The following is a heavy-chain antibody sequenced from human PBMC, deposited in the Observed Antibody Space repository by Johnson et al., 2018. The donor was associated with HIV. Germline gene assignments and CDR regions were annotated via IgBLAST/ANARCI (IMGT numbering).Heavy chain of an antibody. V-gene: IGHV3-30*03. J-gene: IGHJ3*02. CDR3: AREGEGYSSSWYDAFDI. CDR2: ISNDGSNK. CDR1: GFTFSDSY. Sequence: QVQLVESGGGWVKPGGSLSLSCAASGFTFSDSYMNWIRQAPGKGLEWVTFISNDGSNKYYADPVRGRFTISRDNSKNTLYLQMNSLRAEDTAVYYCAREGEGYSSSWYDAFDIWGQGTMVTVSS. D-gene: IGHD6-13*01.